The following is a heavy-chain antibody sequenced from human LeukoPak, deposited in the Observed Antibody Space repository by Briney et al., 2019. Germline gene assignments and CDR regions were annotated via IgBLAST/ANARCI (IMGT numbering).Heavy chain of an antibody. J-gene: IGHJ5*02. D-gene: IGHD3-10*01. V-gene: IGHV3-15*01. CDR1: GFTFSSYW. Sequence: PGGSLRLSCAASGFTFSSYWMSWVRQAPGRGPEWVARVRSKSDGGTEDYAAPVKGRFTISRDDSEKILYLQMNSLKTGDTAVYYCTIDMAGWFDPLGQGTLVTVSS. CDR3: TIDMAGWFDP. CDR2: VRSKSDGGTE.